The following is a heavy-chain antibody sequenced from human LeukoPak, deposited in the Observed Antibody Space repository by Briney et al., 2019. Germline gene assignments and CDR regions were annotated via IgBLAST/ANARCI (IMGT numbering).Heavy chain of an antibody. CDR3: ARDWVHPLQGDY. V-gene: IGHV4-30-2*01. CDR1: GGSISSGGYY. Sequence: SQTLSLTCTVSGGSISSGGYYWSWIRQPPGKGLEWIGYIYHSGSTYYNPSLKSRVTISVDRSKNQFSLKLSSVTAADTAVYYCARDWVHPLQGDYWGQGTLVTVSS. J-gene: IGHJ4*02. D-gene: IGHD1-1*01. CDR2: IYHSGST.